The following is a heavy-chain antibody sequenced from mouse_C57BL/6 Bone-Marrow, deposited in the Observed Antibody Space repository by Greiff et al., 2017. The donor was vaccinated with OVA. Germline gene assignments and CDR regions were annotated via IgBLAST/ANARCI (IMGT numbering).Heavy chain of an antibody. CDR1: GYTFTSYW. Sequence: QVQLKESGAELVKPGASVKMSCKASGYTFTSYWITWVKQRPGQGLEWIGDIYPGSGSTNYNEKFKSKATLTVDTSSSTAYMQLSSLTSEDSAVYYCARVLYYYGSSYDWYFDVWGTGTTVTVSS. CDR3: ARVLYYYGSSYDWYFDV. D-gene: IGHD1-1*01. CDR2: IYPGSGST. J-gene: IGHJ1*03. V-gene: IGHV1-55*01.